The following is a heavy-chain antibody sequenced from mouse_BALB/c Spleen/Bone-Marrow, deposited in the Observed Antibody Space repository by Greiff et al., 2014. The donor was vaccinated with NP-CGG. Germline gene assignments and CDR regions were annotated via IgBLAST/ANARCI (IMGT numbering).Heavy chain of an antibody. V-gene: IGHV14-3*02. CDR1: GFNIIYAY. Sequence: EVQLQESGAELVKPGASVKLSCTASGFNIIYAYIHWVKRRPEQGLVWIGRIYPANGNTNYDPKFQGKATITADTSSNTAYLHLNSLTSEDTAVYYCARSPGEVNYWGQGTLVTVSA. D-gene: IGHD1-3*01. CDR2: IYPANGNT. J-gene: IGHJ3*01. CDR3: ARSPGEVNY.